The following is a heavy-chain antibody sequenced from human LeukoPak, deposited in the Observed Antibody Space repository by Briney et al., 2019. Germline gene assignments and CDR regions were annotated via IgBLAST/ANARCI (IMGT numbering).Heavy chain of an antibody. CDR3: ARVGYKYADF. CDR1: GYTFTAYD. Sequence: GASVKVACKASGYTFTAYDIHWMRQSRRQGLEWLGWISPNSGDTNYAQNFQGRVTMTSDSSISTVFMELSRLSSDDTAVYFCARVGYKYADFWGQGSQVTVSS. D-gene: IGHD5-18*01. J-gene: IGHJ4*02. V-gene: IGHV1-2*02. CDR2: ISPNSGDT.